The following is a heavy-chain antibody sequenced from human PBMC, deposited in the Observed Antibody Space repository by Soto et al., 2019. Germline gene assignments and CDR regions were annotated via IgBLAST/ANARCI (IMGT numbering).Heavy chain of an antibody. CDR2: IFHDGST. Sequence: QVHLQESGPGLVKPSGTLSLTCAVSGASISSGSWWSWVRQPPGKGLEWIGEIFHDGSTNYNPSLKSRVTMSVDKSKNYFSLELTSVTAAGTALYYCARDEYNASSDWGQGTLVTVSS. CDR1: GASISSGSW. V-gene: IGHV4-4*02. J-gene: IGHJ4*02. CDR3: ARDEYNASSD. D-gene: IGHD1-20*01.